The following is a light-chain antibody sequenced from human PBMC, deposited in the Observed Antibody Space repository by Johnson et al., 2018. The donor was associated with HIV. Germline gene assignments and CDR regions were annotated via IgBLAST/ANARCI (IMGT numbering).Light chain of an antibody. CDR1: SSNIGNNY. CDR2: ETN. CDR3: GTWDSSLSAYV. Sequence: QSVLTQPPSVSAAPGQRVTISCSRSSSNIGNNYVSWYQQLPGTAPKLLIYETNKRPSEIPDRFSGSKSGTSATLGITGLQTEDEAEYYCGTWDSSLSAYVFGTGTKVTVL. V-gene: IGLV1-51*01. J-gene: IGLJ1*01.